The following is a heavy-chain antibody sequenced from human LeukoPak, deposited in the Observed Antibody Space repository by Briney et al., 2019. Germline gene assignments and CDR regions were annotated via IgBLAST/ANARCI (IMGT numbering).Heavy chain of an antibody. CDR3: ARLDGDYGDYTNWFDP. V-gene: IGHV4-39*01. D-gene: IGHD4-17*01. J-gene: IGHJ5*02. CDR1: GGSISSSSYY. Sequence: PSETLSLTCTVSGGSISSSSYYWGWIRQSPGKGLEWIGSIYYSGSTYYNPSLKSRVTISVDTSKNQFSLKLSSVTAADTAVYYCARLDGDYGDYTNWFDPWGQGTLVTVSS. CDR2: IYYSGST.